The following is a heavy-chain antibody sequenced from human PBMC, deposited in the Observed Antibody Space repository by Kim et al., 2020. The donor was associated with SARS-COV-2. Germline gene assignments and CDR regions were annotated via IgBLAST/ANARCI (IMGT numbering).Heavy chain of an antibody. Sequence: GGSLRLSCAASGFTFSSYGMHWVRQAPGKGLEWVAVIWYDGSNKYYADSVKGRFTISRDNSKNTLYLQMNSLRAEDTAVYYCARAWIQLWAPLVDWGQGTLVTVSS. CDR3: ARAWIQLWAPLVD. J-gene: IGHJ4*02. D-gene: IGHD5-18*01. V-gene: IGHV3-33*01. CDR2: IWYDGSNK. CDR1: GFTFSSYG.